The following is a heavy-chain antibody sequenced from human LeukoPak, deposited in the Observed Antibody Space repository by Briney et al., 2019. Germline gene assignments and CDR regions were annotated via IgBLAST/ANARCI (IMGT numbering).Heavy chain of an antibody. CDR2: INTNTGNP. CDR3: ARPAFPDYYDSSGYYTIDY. V-gene: IGHV7-4-1*02. Sequence: GASVKVSCKASGYTFTSYAMNWVRQAPGQGLEWMGWINTNTGNPTYAQGFTGRFVFSLDTSVSTAYLQISSLKAEDTAVYYCARPAFPDYYDSSGYYTIDYWGQGTLVTVSS. CDR1: GYTFTSYA. D-gene: IGHD3-22*01. J-gene: IGHJ4*02.